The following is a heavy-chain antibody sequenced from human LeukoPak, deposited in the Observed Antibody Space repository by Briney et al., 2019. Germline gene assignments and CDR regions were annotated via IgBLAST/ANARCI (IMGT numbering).Heavy chain of an antibody. J-gene: IGHJ6*02. CDR3: ARDSGDYDILTGYFYYYYGMDV. Sequence: PGGSLRLSCAASGFTFSSYSMNWVRQAPGKGLEWVSSISSSSSYIYYADSVKGRFTISRDNAKNSLYLQMNSLRAEDTAVYYCARDSGDYDILTGYFYYYYGMDVWGQGTTVTVSS. V-gene: IGHV3-21*01. CDR2: ISSSSSYI. CDR1: GFTFSSYS. D-gene: IGHD3-9*01.